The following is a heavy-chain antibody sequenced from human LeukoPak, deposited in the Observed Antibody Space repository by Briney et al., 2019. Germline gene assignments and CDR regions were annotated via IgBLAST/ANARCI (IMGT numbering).Heavy chain of an antibody. Sequence: PSQTLSLTCTVSGGSISSGSYYWSWIRQPAGKGLEWIGRIYTSGSTNYNPSLKSRVTISVDTSKNQFSLKLSSVTAADTAVYYCAREVGGSSADYWGQGTLVTVSS. CDR3: AREVGGSSADY. J-gene: IGHJ4*02. CDR2: IYTSGST. V-gene: IGHV4-61*02. CDR1: GGSISSGSYY. D-gene: IGHD1-26*01.